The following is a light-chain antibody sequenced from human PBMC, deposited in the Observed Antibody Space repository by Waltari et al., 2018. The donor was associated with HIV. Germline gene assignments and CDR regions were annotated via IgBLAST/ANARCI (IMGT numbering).Light chain of an antibody. CDR1: SSDVGGYNY. CDR2: EVT. CDR3: SSYTSSSTLSRV. V-gene: IGLV2-14*01. Sequence: QSALTQPASVSGSPGQSITISCTGTSSDVGGYNYVSWSQQHPGKAPKLMIYEVTNRPSGVSNRFSFSKSGNTASLTISGLQAEDEADYYCSSYTSSSTLSRVFGGGTKLTVL. J-gene: IGLJ2*01.